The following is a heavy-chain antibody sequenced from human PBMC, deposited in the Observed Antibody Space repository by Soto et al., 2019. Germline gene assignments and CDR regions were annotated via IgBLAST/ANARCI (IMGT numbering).Heavy chain of an antibody. D-gene: IGHD6-19*01. J-gene: IGHJ4*02. CDR2: IWYDGSNK. Sequence: GGSLRLSCAASGFTFSSYGMHWVRQAPGKGLEWVAVIWYDGSNKYYADSVKGRFTISRDNSKNTLYLQMNSLRAEDTAVYYCAKPKLSSGWYEIDYWGQGTLVTVSS. V-gene: IGHV3-33*06. CDR1: GFTFSSYG. CDR3: AKPKLSSGWYEIDY.